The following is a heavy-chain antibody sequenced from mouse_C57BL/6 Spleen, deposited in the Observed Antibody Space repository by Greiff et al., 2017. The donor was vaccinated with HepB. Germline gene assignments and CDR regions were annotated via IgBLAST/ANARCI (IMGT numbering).Heavy chain of an antibody. CDR1: GYSITSGYY. J-gene: IGHJ4*01. CDR2: ISYDGSN. Sequence: DVKLQESGPGLVKPSQSLSLTCSVTGYSITSGYYWNWIRQFPGNKLEWMGYISYDGSNNYNPSLKNRISITRDTSKNQFFLKLNSVTTEDTATYYCARDERAYYAAMDYWGQGTSVTVSS. D-gene: IGHD1-1*01. V-gene: IGHV3-6*01. CDR3: ARDERAYYAAMDY.